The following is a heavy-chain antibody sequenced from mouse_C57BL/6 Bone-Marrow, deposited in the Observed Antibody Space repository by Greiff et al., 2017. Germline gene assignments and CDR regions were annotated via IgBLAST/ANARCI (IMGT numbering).Heavy chain of an antibody. D-gene: IGHD3-2*02. J-gene: IGHJ4*01. V-gene: IGHV5-17*01. Sequence: EVHLVESGGGLVKPGGSLKLSCAASGFTFSDYGMHWVRQAPEKGLEWVAYISSGSSTIYYADTVKGRFTISRDNAKNTLFLQMTSLRSEDTAMYYCVTGGLRLRRYAMDYWGQGTSVTVSS. CDR1: GFTFSDYG. CDR2: ISSGSSTI. CDR3: VTGGLRLRRYAMDY.